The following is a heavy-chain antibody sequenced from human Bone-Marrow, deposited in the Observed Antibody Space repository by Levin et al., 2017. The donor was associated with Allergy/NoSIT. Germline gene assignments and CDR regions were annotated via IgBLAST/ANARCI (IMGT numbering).Heavy chain of an antibody. D-gene: IGHD3-16*01. V-gene: IGHV3-23*01. J-gene: IGHJ4*02. Sequence: GGSLRLSCAASGFAFNNFAMSWVRQAPGKGLEWVSAINAVGDDLYYADSVKGRFTISRDNSRYTLYLQMASLRAADTAIYYCAKDVFGGVRLGFDFWGQGALVTVSS. CDR3: AKDVFGGVRLGFDF. CDR2: INAVGDDL. CDR1: GFAFNNFA.